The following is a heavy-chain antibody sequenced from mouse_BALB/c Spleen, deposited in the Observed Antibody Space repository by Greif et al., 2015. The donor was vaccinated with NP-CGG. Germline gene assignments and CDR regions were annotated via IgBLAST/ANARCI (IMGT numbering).Heavy chain of an antibody. J-gene: IGHJ2*01. Sequence: VKLVESGPGLVVPSQSLSITCTVSGFSLTSYGVHWVRQPPGKGLEWLGVIWAGGSTNYNSALMSRLSISKDNSKSQVFLKMNSLQTDDTAMYYCARERSMITYYFDYWGQGTTLTVSS. V-gene: IGHV2-9*02. CDR2: IWAGGST. D-gene: IGHD2-4*01. CDR3: ARERSMITYYFDY. CDR1: GFSLTSYG.